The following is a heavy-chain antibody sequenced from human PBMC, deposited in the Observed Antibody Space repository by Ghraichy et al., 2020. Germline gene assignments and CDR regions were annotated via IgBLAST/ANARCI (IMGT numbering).Heavy chain of an antibody. V-gene: IGHV4-59*01. CDR3: ARDRGIRVGMDV. Sequence: SETLSLTCTVSGGSISSYYWSWIRQPPGKGLEWIGYIYYSGSTNYNPSLKSRVTISVDTSKNQFSLKLSSVTAADTAVYYCARDRGIRVGMDVWDQGTTVTVSS. CDR1: GGSISSYY. D-gene: IGHD5-18*01. J-gene: IGHJ6*02. CDR2: IYYSGST.